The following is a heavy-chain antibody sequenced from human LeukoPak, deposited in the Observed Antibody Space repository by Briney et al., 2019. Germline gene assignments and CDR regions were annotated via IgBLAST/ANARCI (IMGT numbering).Heavy chain of an antibody. V-gene: IGHV1-2*02. CDR2: INPNSGGT. J-gene: IGHJ4*02. CDR1: GYTFTGYY. Sequence: ASVKVSCKASGYTFTGYYMHWVRQAPGQGLEWMGWINPNSGGTNYAQKFQGRVTMTRDMSTSTVYMELSSLRSEDTAVYYCASGGEVVAATFWGQGTLVTVSS. CDR3: ASGGEVVAATF. D-gene: IGHD2-15*01.